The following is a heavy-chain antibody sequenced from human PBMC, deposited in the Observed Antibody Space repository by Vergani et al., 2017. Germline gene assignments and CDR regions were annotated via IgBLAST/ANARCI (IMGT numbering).Heavy chain of an antibody. CDR2: IYYSGST. Sequence: QVQLQQWGAGLLKPSETLSLTCTVSGGSISSSSYYWGWIRQPPGKGLEWIGSIYYSGSTYYNPSLKSRVTISVDTSKNQFSLKLSSVTAADTAVYYCASANCSGGSCYFSDYYYGMDVWGQGTTVTVSS. D-gene: IGHD2-15*01. CDR1: GGSISSSSYY. CDR3: ASANCSGGSCYFSDYYYGMDV. J-gene: IGHJ6*02. V-gene: IGHV4-39*01.